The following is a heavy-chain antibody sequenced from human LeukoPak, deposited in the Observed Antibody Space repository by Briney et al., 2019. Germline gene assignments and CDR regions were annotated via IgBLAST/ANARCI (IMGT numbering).Heavy chain of an antibody. J-gene: IGHJ4*02. V-gene: IGHV3-23*01. Sequence: PGGSLRLSCAASGFTFSSYAMSWVRQAPGKGLGWVSAISGSGGSTYYADSVKGRFTLSRDNSKNTLYLQMNSLRAEDTAVYYCAKDPTYYYDSSGYYLDYWGQGTLVTVSS. CDR3: AKDPTYYYDSSGYYLDY. CDR1: GFTFSSYA. D-gene: IGHD3-22*01. CDR2: ISGSGGST.